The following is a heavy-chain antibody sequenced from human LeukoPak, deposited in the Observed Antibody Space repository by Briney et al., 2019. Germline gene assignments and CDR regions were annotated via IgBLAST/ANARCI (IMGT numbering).Heavy chain of an antibody. Sequence: LGASLKISCKGSGYSFTSYWIGWVRQMPGKGLEWMGIIYPGDSDTRYSPSFQGQVTISADKSISTAYLQWSSLKASDTAMYYCARHEVGYYYYMDVWGKGTTVTVSS. CDR2: IYPGDSDT. J-gene: IGHJ6*03. CDR3: ARHEVGYYYYMDV. CDR1: GYSFTSYW. V-gene: IGHV5-51*01.